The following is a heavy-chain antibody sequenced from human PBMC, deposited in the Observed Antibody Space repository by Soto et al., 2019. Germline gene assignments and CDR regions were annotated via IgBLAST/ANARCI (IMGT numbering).Heavy chain of an antibody. CDR3: ARGMGHFDH. CDR1: GFTFSTYG. D-gene: IGHD1-26*01. V-gene: IGHV3-21*02. J-gene: IGHJ4*02. Sequence: VQLVESGGGLVKPGGSLTLSCAPSGFTFSTYGMNWVRQAPGKGLEWVSSITPNRTYLYYADSVKGRFAISRDNAKNSVSLRMDSLRVEDSAVYYCARGMGHFDHWGQGILVTVSS. CDR2: ITPNRTYL.